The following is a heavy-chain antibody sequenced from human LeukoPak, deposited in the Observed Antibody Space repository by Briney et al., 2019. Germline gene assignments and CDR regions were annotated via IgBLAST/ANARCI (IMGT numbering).Heavy chain of an antibody. CDR2: INHSGST. J-gene: IGHJ5*02. CDR3: ARSRRFNDFWATPVGKRPINWFDP. Sequence: SETLSLTCAVYGGSFSGYYWSWIRQPPGKGLEWIGEINHSGSTNYNPSLKSRVTISVDTSKNQFSLKLSSVTAADTAVYYCARSRRFNDFWATPVGKRPINWFDPWGQGTLVTVSS. D-gene: IGHD3-3*01. CDR1: GGSFSGYY. V-gene: IGHV4-34*01.